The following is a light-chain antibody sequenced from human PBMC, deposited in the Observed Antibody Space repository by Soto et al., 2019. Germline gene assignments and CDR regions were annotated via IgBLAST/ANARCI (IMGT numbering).Light chain of an antibody. CDR1: TGAVTSGHY. J-gene: IGLJ1*01. CDR2: DTS. V-gene: IGLV7-46*01. Sequence: QAVVTQEPSLTVSPGVTVTLTCGSSTGAVTSGHYPYWFQQKPGQAPRTLIYDTSNKHSWTPARFSGSLLGGKAALTLSGAQPEDEAEYYCLLSYSAYYVFRTGTKVTVL. CDR3: LLSYSAYYV.